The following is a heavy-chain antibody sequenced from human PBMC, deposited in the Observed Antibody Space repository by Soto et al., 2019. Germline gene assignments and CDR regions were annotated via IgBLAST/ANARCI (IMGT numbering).Heavy chain of an antibody. CDR3: ARDPIAAAYYYYYGMDV. CDR2: IYYSGST. CDR1: GGSVRSGSYY. D-gene: IGHD6-13*01. J-gene: IGHJ6*02. Sequence: EILALNWTVPGGSVRSGSYYWSWIRQPRGKGLEWIGYIYYSGSTNYNPSLKSRVTISVDTSKNQFSLKLSSVTAADTAVYYCARDPIAAAYYYYYGMDVWGRGTTVTVSS. V-gene: IGHV4-61*01.